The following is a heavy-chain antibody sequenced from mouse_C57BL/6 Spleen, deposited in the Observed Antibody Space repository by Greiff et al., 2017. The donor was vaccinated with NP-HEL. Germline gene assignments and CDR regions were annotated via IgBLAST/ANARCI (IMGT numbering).Heavy chain of an antibody. CDR2: IDPSDSET. V-gene: IGHV1-52*01. CDR3: ARYEGNYFDY. Sequence: QVQLQQPGAELVRPGSSVKLSCKASGYTFTSYWMHWVKQRPIQGLEWIGNIDPSDSETHYNQKFKDKATLTVYKSSSTAYMQLSSLTSEDSAVYYCARYEGNYFDYWGQGTTLTVSS. J-gene: IGHJ2*01. D-gene: IGHD2-3*01. CDR1: GYTFTSYW.